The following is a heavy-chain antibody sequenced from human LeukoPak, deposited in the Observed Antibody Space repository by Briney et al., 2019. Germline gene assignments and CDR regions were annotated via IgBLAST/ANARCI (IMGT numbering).Heavy chain of an antibody. CDR2: INHSGST. D-gene: IGHD5-18*01. J-gene: IGHJ4*02. V-gene: IGHV4-34*01. Sequence: PSETLSLTCAVYGGSFSGYYWSWIRQPPGKGLEWIGEINHSGSTNYNPSLKSRVTISVDTSKNQFSLKLSSVTAADTAVYYCARANTAMASFDYWGQGTLVTVSS. CDR1: GGSFSGYY. CDR3: ARANTAMASFDY.